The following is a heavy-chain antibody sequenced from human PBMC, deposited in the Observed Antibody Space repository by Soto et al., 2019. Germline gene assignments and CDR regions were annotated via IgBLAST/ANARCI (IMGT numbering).Heavy chain of an antibody. CDR2: ISSSSSNI. D-gene: IGHD6-13*01. J-gene: IGHJ5*02. V-gene: IGHV3-48*02. CDR3: ARDCFSSSYHWFDP. CDR1: GFTFSDVW. Sequence: LRLSCVGSGFTFSDVWMNWVRQSPERGLEWVSYISSSSSNIQYAGSVKGRFTISRDNAKNSLHLQINSLRDEDTAVYYCARDCFSSSYHWFDPWAQGTLVTASS.